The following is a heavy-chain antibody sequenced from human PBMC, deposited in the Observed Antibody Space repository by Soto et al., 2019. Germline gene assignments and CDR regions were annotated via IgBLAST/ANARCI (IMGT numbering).Heavy chain of an antibody. CDR1: GFTFSSYA. Sequence: GGSLRLSCSASGFTFSSYAMHWVRQVPGKGLEYVSAISSNGGSTYYADSVKGRFTISRDNSKNTLYLQMSSLRAEDTAVYYCARDYDFWSGYRPYYYYGMDVWGQGTTVTVSS. D-gene: IGHD3-3*01. CDR2: ISSNGGST. V-gene: IGHV3-64*04. J-gene: IGHJ6*02. CDR3: ARDYDFWSGYRPYYYYGMDV.